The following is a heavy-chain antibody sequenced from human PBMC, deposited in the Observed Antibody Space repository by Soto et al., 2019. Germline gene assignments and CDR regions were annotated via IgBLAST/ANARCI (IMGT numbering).Heavy chain of an antibody. CDR2: ISSSGSTI. D-gene: IGHD1-26*01. Sequence: GGSLRLSCAASGFTFSSYEMNWVRQAPGKGLEWVSYISSSGSTIYYADSVKGRFTISRDNAKNSLYLQMNSLGAEDTAVYYCARAGGRSGSYYPASFDYWGQGTLVPVSS. J-gene: IGHJ4*02. V-gene: IGHV3-48*03. CDR3: ARAGGRSGSYYPASFDY. CDR1: GFTFSSYE.